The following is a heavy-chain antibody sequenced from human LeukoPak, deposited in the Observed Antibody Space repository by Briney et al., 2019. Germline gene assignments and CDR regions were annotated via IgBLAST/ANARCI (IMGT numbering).Heavy chain of an antibody. CDR3: AKLSSGEAS. V-gene: IGHV3-30*02. D-gene: IGHD3-10*01. CDR1: KFIFSDYG. CDR2: IWYDGSDE. J-gene: IGHJ3*01. Sequence: GGSLRLSCAASKFIFSDYGMHWVRQAPGKGLEWVAFIWYDGSDEYYADSVKGRFTISRDNSKNTLYLQMNSLRAEDTAVYYCAKLSSGEASWGQGTIVTVSS.